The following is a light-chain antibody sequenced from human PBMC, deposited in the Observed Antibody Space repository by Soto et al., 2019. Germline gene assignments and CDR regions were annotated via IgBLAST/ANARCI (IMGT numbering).Light chain of an antibody. Sequence: DIQMTQSPSSLSAFVGDSITITCQASQDIKNYLNWYQHKPGKAPKLLIYDAFKSDTGVPSRFSGSGSGTDFTFTINSLQPEDIATYFCQQYDSLPPTFGGGTRA. CDR2: DAF. CDR1: QDIKNY. V-gene: IGKV1-33*01. CDR3: QQYDSLPPT. J-gene: IGKJ4*01.